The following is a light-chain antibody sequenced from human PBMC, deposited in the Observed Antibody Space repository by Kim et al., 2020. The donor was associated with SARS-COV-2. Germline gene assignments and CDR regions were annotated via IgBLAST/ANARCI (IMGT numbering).Light chain of an antibody. CDR1: SLRSYY. CDR2: GKN. J-gene: IGLJ2*01. CDR3: NSRDSTDNVG. Sequence: SSELTQDPAVSVALGQTVRITCQGDSLRSYYATWYQQKPGQAPLLVIYGKNNRPSGIPDRFSGSSSGNTASLTITGPQAGDEADYYCNSRDSTDNVGFGG. V-gene: IGLV3-19*01.